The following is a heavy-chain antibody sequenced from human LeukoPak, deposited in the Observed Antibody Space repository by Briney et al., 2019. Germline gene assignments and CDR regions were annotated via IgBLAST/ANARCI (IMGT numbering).Heavy chain of an antibody. D-gene: IGHD5-24*01. J-gene: IGHJ6*03. CDR3: AGGRYGYNFYYYMDV. CDR2: IIPIFGTA. Sequence: GASVKVSCKASGGTFSSYAISWVRQAPGQGLEWMGGIIPIFGTANYAQKFQGRVTITADKSTSTAYMELSSLRSEDTAVYYCAGGRYGYNFYYYMDVWGKGTTVTVSS. V-gene: IGHV1-69*06. CDR1: GGTFSSYA.